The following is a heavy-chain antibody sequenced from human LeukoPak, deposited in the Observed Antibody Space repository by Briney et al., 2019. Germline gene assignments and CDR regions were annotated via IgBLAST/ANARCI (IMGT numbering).Heavy chain of an antibody. D-gene: IGHD3-22*01. CDR3: ARETRSPDYYDSSGYLVDY. V-gene: IGHV1-18*01. Sequence: ASVKVSCKASGGTLSNYAISWVRQAPGQGLEWMGWISAYNGNTKYAQKLQGRVTMTTDTSTSTAYMELRSLRSDDTAVYYCARETRSPDYYDSSGYLVDYWGQGTLVTVSS. CDR2: ISAYNGNT. CDR1: GGTLSNYA. J-gene: IGHJ4*02.